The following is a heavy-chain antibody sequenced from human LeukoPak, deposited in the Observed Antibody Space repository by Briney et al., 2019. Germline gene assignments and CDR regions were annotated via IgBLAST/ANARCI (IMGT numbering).Heavy chain of an antibody. CDR3: ARHPRGYGGNRLFDY. V-gene: IGHV4-39*01. CDR1: GGSISSSSYY. D-gene: IGHD4-23*01. Sequence: SETLSLTCTVPGGSISSSSYYWGWIRQPPGKGLEWIGSIYYSGSTYYNPSLKSRVTISVDTSKNQFSLKLSSVTAADTAVYYCARHPRGYGGNRLFDYWGQGTLVTVSS. CDR2: IYYSGST. J-gene: IGHJ4*02.